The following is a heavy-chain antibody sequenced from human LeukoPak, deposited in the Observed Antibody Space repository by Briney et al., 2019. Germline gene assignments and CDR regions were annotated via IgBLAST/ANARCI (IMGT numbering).Heavy chain of an antibody. V-gene: IGHV3-48*03. J-gene: IGHJ4*02. CDR1: GFSFSSYE. CDR2: ISSTASTV. Sequence: TGGSLRLSCAASGFSFSSYEMSWVRQAPGKGLEWVSYISSTASTVHYIDSVEGRFTISRDNAKNSLYLQMNSLRAEDTAVYYCARVEEGAIPFDYWGQGTLVTVSS. CDR3: ARVEEGAIPFDY. D-gene: IGHD1-26*01.